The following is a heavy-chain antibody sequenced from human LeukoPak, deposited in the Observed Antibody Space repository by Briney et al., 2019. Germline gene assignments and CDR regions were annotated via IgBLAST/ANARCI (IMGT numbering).Heavy chain of an antibody. CDR1: GYTFTNYH. CDR2: LNTYNGNT. Sequence: GASVKVSCKASGYTFTNYHISWVRQAPGQGLEWMGWLNTYNGNTNYSPKFQGRVTMTTDTSTSTAYMELRSLRSDDTAVYYCARAWGEDIAARPYYFDYWGQGTLVTVSS. CDR3: ARAWGEDIAARPYYFDY. J-gene: IGHJ4*02. D-gene: IGHD6-6*01. V-gene: IGHV1-18*01.